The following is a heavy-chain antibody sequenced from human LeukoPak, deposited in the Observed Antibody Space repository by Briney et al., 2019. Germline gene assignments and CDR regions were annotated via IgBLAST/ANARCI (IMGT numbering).Heavy chain of an antibody. J-gene: IGHJ4*02. CDR1: GFTFSDHY. V-gene: IGHV3-72*01. Sequence: GGALRLSCAAPGFTFSDHYMDWVRQAPGKGVERVGRSRNRAKSYTTDYAQSVQYSFTIYRDDLQTSLYLQMRSLKTEDTAVYHCVRVAYTSDWHFDYWGQGTLVTVSS. D-gene: IGHD6-19*01. CDR2: SRNRAKSYTT. CDR3: VRVAYTSDWHFDY.